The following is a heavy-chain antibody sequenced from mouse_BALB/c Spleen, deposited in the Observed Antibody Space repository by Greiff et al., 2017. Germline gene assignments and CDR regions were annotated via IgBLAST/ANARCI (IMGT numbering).Heavy chain of an antibody. V-gene: IGHV5-17*02. CDR1: GFTFSSFG. Sequence: DVKLVESGGGLVKPGGSRKLSCAASGFTFSSFGMHWVRQAPEKGLEWVAYISSGSSTIYYADTVKGRFTISRDNPKNTLFLQMTSLRSEDTAMYYCARSVYGNSFDYWGQGTTLTVSS. CDR2: ISSGSSTI. J-gene: IGHJ2*01. D-gene: IGHD2-1*01. CDR3: ARSVYGNSFDY.